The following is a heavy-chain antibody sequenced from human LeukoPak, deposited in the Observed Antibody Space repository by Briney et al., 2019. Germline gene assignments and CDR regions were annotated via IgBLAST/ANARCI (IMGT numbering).Heavy chain of an antibody. V-gene: IGHV3-49*04. CDR1: GFTFGDYA. CDR3: TREVTAN. CDR2: IRSKAYGGTT. D-gene: IGHD2-21*02. Sequence: SGGSLRLSCTASGFTFGDYAMSWVRQAPGKGLEWVGSIRSKAYGGTTEYAASVKGRFTISRDDSKSIAYLQMNSLKTEDTAVYYCTREVTANWGQGTLVTVSS. J-gene: IGHJ4*02.